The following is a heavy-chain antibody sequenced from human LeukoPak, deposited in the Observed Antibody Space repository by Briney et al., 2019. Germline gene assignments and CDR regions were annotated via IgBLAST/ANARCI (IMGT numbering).Heavy chain of an antibody. CDR3: ARDTTTLLAFDF. CDR1: GFTVSSNY. CDR2: IYSGGST. Sequence: PGGSLRLSCAASGFTVSSNYMSWVRQAPGKGLEWVSVIYSGGSTYYADSVKGRFTISRDNSKNTLYLQVSSLRAEDTAMYYCARDTTTLLAFDFWGQGTLVTVSS. J-gene: IGHJ4*02. V-gene: IGHV3-53*01. D-gene: IGHD1-14*01.